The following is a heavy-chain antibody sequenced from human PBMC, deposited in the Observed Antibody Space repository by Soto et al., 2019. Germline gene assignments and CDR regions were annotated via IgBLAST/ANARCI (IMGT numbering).Heavy chain of an antibody. D-gene: IGHD3-10*01. Sequence: SVKVSCKACGWTFSSYAISWVGQAGGQGLEWMGGIIPIFGAANYAQKFQGRVTITADKSTSTAYMELSSLRSEDTAVYYCAREGAPTMLRGDLSTWGQGTLVTVSS. V-gene: IGHV1-69*06. J-gene: IGHJ5*02. CDR2: IIPIFGAA. CDR3: AREGAPTMLRGDLST. CDR1: GWTFSSYA.